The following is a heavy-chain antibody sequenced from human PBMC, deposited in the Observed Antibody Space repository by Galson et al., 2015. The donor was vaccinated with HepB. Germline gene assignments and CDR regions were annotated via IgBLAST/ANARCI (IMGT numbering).Heavy chain of an antibody. D-gene: IGHD3-10*01. CDR1: GFTFSRYA. Sequence: SLRLSCAASGFTFSRYAMHWVRQAPGKGLEWVAVISYDGSNKYYADSVKGRFTISRDNSKNTLYLQMNSLRAEDTAVYYCASMGHLWGQGTLVTVSS. CDR3: ASMGHL. J-gene: IGHJ4*02. V-gene: IGHV3-30*01. CDR2: ISYDGSNK.